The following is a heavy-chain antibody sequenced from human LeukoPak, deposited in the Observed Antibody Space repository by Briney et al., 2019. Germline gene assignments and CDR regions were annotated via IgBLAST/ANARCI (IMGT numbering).Heavy chain of an antibody. CDR1: GYTFTGYY. Sequence: ASVKVSCKASGYTFTGYYMHWVRQAPGQGLERMGWINPNSGGTNYAQKFQGRVTMTRDTSISTAYMELSRLRSDDTAVYYCARGDSSIWYTPPDYWGQGTLVTVSS. D-gene: IGHD6-13*01. J-gene: IGHJ4*02. CDR2: INPNSGGT. V-gene: IGHV1-2*02. CDR3: ARGDSSIWYTPPDY.